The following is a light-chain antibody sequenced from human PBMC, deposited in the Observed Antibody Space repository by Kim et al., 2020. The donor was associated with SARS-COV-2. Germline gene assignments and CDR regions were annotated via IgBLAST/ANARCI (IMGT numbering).Light chain of an antibody. CDR1: KVGDKY. Sequence: VCPGQTARITCSGDKVGDKYACWYKQEPGRSPVWVIYQDSKRHSGIPERFSGSNAGKTATLTISGTQAMDEADYYSQAWDSSTVVFGGGTQLTVL. CDR3: QAWDSSTVV. J-gene: IGLJ2*01. CDR2: QDS. V-gene: IGLV3-1*01.